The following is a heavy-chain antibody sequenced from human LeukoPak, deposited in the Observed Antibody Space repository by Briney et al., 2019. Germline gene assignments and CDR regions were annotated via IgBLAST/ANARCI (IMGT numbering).Heavy chain of an antibody. J-gene: IGHJ5*02. V-gene: IGHV3-30*18. CDR1: GFTFSSYG. CDR2: ISYDGSNK. CDR3: AKGRGSGSYNNWFDP. Sequence: GRSLRLSCAASGFTFSSYGMHWVRQAPGKGLEWVAVISYDGSNKYYADSVKGRFTISRDNSKNTLYLQMNSLRAEDTAVYYCAKGRGSGSYNNWFDPWGQGTLVTVSS. D-gene: IGHD3-10*01.